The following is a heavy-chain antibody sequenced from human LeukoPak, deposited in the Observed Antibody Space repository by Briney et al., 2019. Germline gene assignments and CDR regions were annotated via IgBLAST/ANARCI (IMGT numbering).Heavy chain of an antibody. V-gene: IGHV4-34*01. D-gene: IGHD3-22*01. CDR3: ARVREYYDSSGLVDY. J-gene: IGHJ4*02. Sequence: SETLSLTCAVYGGSFSGYYWSWIRQPPGKGLEWIGEINHSGSTNYNPSLKSRVTISVDTSKNQFSLKLSSVTAADTAVYYCARVREYYDSSGLVDYWGQRTLVTVSS. CDR2: INHSGST. CDR1: GGSFSGYY.